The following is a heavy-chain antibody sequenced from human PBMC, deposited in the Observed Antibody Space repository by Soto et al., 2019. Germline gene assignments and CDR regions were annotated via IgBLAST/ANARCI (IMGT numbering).Heavy chain of an antibody. CDR1: GYTLTELS. D-gene: IGHD3-16*02. Sequence: QVQLVQSGAEVKKLGASVKVSCKVSGYTLTELSMHWVRQAPGKGLEWMGGFDPEDGETIYAQKFQGRVTMTEDTSTDTAYMELSSLRSEDTAVYYCATGIMITFGGVIVSRYYYGMDVWGQGTTVTVSS. V-gene: IGHV1-24*01. CDR2: FDPEDGET. CDR3: ATGIMITFGGVIVSRYYYGMDV. J-gene: IGHJ6*02.